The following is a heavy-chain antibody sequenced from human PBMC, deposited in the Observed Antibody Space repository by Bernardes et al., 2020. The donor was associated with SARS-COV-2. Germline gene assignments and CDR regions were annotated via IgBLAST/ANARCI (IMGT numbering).Heavy chain of an antibody. J-gene: IGHJ4*02. D-gene: IGHD3-3*01. CDR2: ISYSGST. V-gene: IGHV4-31*03. CDR1: GGSISSGGYY. Sequence: TLSLHCTVSGGSISSGGYYWSWIRQHPGKGLEWIGSISYSGSTYYNPSLKSRVTISVDTSKNQFSLKLSSVTAADTAVYYCARGTTIFGVVTDPFDYWGQGTLVTVSS. CDR3: ARGTTIFGVVTDPFDY.